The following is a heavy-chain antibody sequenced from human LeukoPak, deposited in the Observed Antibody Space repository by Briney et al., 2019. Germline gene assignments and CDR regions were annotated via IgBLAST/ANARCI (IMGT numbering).Heavy chain of an antibody. CDR2: IWSDGSQK. V-gene: IGHV3-33*01. CDR3: ARVTYYYDSSGPDY. Sequence: PGGSLRLSCEASGFTFNSYAMHWVRHTPGKGLEWVAVIWSDGSQKYYADSVKGRFYISRDNSKNTLYLQMYSLRVDDTALYYCARVTYYYDSSGPDYWGQGTLVTVSS. J-gene: IGHJ4*02. D-gene: IGHD3-22*01. CDR1: GFTFNSYA.